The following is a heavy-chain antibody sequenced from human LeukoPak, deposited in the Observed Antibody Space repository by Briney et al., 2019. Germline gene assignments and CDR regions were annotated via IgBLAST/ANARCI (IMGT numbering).Heavy chain of an antibody. CDR3: ARVISMIKSHNWFDP. CDR1: GGSISGYY. CDR2: LYYMRGA. D-gene: IGHD3-22*01. Sequence: SETLSLTCTVSGGSISGYYWSWSRQPPGKGVEWIGNLYYMRGAWYKSSLKSRVTTSVDTSRNEFSLKLSSVTVADTAVYYCARVISMIKSHNWFDPWGQGTLVTVSS. V-gene: IGHV4-59*01. J-gene: IGHJ5*02.